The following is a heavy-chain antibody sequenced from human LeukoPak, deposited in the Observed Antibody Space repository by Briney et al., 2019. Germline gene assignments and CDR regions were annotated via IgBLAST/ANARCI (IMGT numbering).Heavy chain of an antibody. CDR1: GFTFSSYA. J-gene: IGHJ6*02. CDR2: ISGSGGST. D-gene: IGHD6-19*01. Sequence: GASLRLSCAASGFTFSSYAMSWVRQAPGKGLEWVSAISGSGGSTYYADSVKGRFTISRDNSKNTLYLQMNSLRAGDTAVYYCAKDGASSGWYYGMDVWGQGTTVTVSS. V-gene: IGHV3-23*01. CDR3: AKDGASSGWYYGMDV.